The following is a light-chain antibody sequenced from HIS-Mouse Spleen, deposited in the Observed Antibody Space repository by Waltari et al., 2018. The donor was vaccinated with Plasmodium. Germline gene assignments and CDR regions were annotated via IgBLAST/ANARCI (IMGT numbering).Light chain of an antibody. CDR3: QVWDSSTVV. J-gene: IGLJ2*01. CDR1: NIGSKN. V-gene: IGLV3-9*01. Sequence: SYELTQPLSVSVALGQTARITCWGTNIGSKNVHWYQQKPGQAPVLVIYRDSNRPSGIPERFSGSNSGNTATLTISRAQAGDEADYYCQVWDSSTVVFGGGTKLTVL. CDR2: RDS.